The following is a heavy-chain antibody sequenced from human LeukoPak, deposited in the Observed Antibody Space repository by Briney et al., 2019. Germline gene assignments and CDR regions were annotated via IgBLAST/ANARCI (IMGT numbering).Heavy chain of an antibody. CDR3: AVSVRFERVWHYFNN. J-gene: IGHJ4*02. CDR2: ISYDGNLK. CDR1: GFMFSNYA. V-gene: IGHV3-30*03. Sequence: GGSLRLSCVASGFMFSNYAMHWVRQAPGKGLEWVAVISYDGNLKHYGDSVQGRFTISRDNSKTTVFLQMNSLRAEDTAVYYCAVSVRFERVWHYFNNWGQGTQVTVSS. D-gene: IGHD3-9*01.